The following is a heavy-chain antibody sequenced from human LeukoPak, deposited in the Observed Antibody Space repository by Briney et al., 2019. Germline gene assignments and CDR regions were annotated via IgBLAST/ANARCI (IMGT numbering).Heavy chain of an antibody. V-gene: IGHV3-23*01. CDR1: GFAFSSFA. CDR2: INGGGNTT. CDR3: TKELHVAVAVADYYYFYMDV. D-gene: IGHD6-19*01. Sequence: GGSLRLSCAASGFAFSSFAMGWVRQSPGEGLEWLSTINGGGNTTFYADSVKGRFTISRDNSKNTLYLHMDSLRPDDTAIYYCTKELHVAVAVADYYYFYMDVWGRGTAVSVSS. J-gene: IGHJ6*03.